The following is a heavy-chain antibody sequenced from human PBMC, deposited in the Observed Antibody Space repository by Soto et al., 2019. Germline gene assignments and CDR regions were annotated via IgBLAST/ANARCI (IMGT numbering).Heavy chain of an antibody. Sequence: QVQLQESGPGLVKPSETLSLTCTVSGGSISGNAWSWIRQPPGKGLEWIGYVSSSGSTKYKPSLKSLDTISVATSNNQFSLKMTSVTAAAPAVYYGASVLRQQRPFFDFWGQGTLLTVSS. CDR2: VSSSGST. CDR3: ASVLRQQRPFFDF. CDR1: GGSISGNA. D-gene: IGHD6-25*01. V-gene: IGHV4-59*01. J-gene: IGHJ4*02.